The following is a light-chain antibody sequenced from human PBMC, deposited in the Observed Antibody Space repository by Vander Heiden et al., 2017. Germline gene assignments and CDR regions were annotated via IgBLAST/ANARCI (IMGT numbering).Light chain of an antibody. Sequence: DIQMTQSPSSLSASVGDRVTITCRASQSISSYLNWYQQKPGKAPKLLIYAASSLQSGVPSRFSGSGSGTDFTLTISSLQPEDVSTDYCQHSYSTTWTFGQGTQVEIK. CDR3: QHSYSTTWT. V-gene: IGKV1-39*01. CDR1: QSISSY. CDR2: AAS. J-gene: IGKJ1*01.